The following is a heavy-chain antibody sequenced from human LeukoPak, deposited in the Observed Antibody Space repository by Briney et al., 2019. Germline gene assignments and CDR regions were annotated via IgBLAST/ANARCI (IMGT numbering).Heavy chain of an antibody. Sequence: PSETLSLTCAVYGGTFSGYYWSWIRQPPGKGLEWIGGINHSGSTNYNPSLKSRVTISVDTSKNQFSLKLSSVTAADTAVYYCARDNLLPSIAAAGTQYYYGMDVWGQGTTVTVSS. J-gene: IGHJ6*02. CDR1: GGTFSGYY. V-gene: IGHV4-34*01. CDR3: ARDNLLPSIAAAGTQYYYGMDV. D-gene: IGHD6-13*01. CDR2: INHSGST.